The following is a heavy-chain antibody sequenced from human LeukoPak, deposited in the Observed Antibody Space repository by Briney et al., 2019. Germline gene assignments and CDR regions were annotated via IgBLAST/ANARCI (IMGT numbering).Heavy chain of an antibody. V-gene: IGHV3-23*01. CDR3: SAILYH. J-gene: IGHJ4*02. D-gene: IGHD2-2*01. Sequence: GGSLRLSCAASGFTFSGYVMTWVRQPPGKGLQWVSAISGSGGSTYYADSVKGRFTISRDNAKESVSLQMNSLRAEDTAIYYCSAILYHWGQGTLVTVSS. CDR2: ISGSGGST. CDR1: GFTFSGYV.